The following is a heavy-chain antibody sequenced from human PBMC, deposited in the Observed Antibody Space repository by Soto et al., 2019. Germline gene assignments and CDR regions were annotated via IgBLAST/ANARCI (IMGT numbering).Heavy chain of an antibody. J-gene: IGHJ4*02. CDR3: ARGRYSVVAAAPADS. D-gene: IGHD2-15*01. Sequence: GGSLRLSCAVSGFTFSRHSMNWIRQAPGKGLEWISYISNGGGTIYYADSVKGRFTISRDNDRNSLWLQMNSLSDEDTAVYYCARGRYSVVAAAPADSWGQGTQVTVSS. CDR1: GFTFSRHS. CDR2: ISNGGGTI. V-gene: IGHV3-48*02.